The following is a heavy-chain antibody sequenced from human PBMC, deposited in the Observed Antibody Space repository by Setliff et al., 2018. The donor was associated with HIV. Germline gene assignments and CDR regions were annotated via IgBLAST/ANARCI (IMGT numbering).Heavy chain of an antibody. CDR2: INHSGST. V-gene: IGHV4-34*01. J-gene: IGHJ5*02. CDR1: GGSFSGYY. CDR3: ARVITMVWTTFDP. Sequence: SETLSLTCAVYGGSFSGYYWFWIRQPPGKGLEWIGEINHSGSTNYNPSLKSRVTISVDTSKNHFSLELRSVTAADTAVYYCARVITMVWTTFDPWGQGTLVTVSS. D-gene: IGHD3-10*01.